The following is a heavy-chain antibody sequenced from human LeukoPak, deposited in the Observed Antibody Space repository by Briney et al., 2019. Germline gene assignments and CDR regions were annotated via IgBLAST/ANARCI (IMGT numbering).Heavy chain of an antibody. V-gene: IGHV4-39*01. J-gene: IGHJ4*02. D-gene: IGHD1-26*01. CDR1: GGSISTSSYY. CDR2: IYYSGST. Sequence: TSETLSLTCTVSGGSISTSSYYWGWIRQPPGKGLEWIGSIYYSGSTYYNPSLKSRVTISVDTSKSQFSLRLSSVTAADTAVYYCARQSGATTWGYFDGWGQGTLVTVSS. CDR3: ARQSGATTWGYFDG.